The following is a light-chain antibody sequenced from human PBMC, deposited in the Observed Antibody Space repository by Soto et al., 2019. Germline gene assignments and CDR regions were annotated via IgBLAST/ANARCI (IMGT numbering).Light chain of an antibody. Sequence: QPVLTQPPSASASLGASVTLTCTLSSGYSNYKVDWYQQRPGKGPRFVMRVGTGGIVGSKGDGTPDRFSVLGSGLNRYLTIKNIQEEDESDYHCGAYHDSGSNFVYLVFGGGTKLTVL. V-gene: IGLV9-49*01. CDR1: SGYSNYK. CDR3: GAYHDSGSNFVYLV. CDR2: VGTGGIVG. J-gene: IGLJ2*01.